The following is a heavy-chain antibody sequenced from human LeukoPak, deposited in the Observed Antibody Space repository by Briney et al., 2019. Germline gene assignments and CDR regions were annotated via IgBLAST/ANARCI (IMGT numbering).Heavy chain of an antibody. Sequence: GGSLGLSCAASGFTFSSYAMSWVRQAPGKGLEWVSAISGSGGSTYYADSVKGRFTISRDNSKNTLYLQMNSLRAEDTAVYYCAKDYCSGGSCYSGIAEYFQHWGQGTLVTVSS. D-gene: IGHD2-15*01. V-gene: IGHV3-23*01. J-gene: IGHJ1*01. CDR2: ISGSGGST. CDR3: AKDYCSGGSCYSGIAEYFQH. CDR1: GFTFSSYA.